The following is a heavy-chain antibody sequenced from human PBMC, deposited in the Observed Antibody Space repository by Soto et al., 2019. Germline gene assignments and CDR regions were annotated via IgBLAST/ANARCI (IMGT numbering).Heavy chain of an antibody. V-gene: IGHV1-69*13. CDR3: ARHYYGSGSLDYYYYGMDV. CDR1: GGTFSSYA. D-gene: IGHD3-10*01. J-gene: IGHJ6*02. Sequence: SVKVSCKASGGTFSSYAISWLRQAPGQGLEWMGGIIPIFGTANYAQKFQGRVTITADESTSTAYMELSSLRSEDTAVYYCARHYYGSGSLDYYYYGMDVWGQGTTVTVSS. CDR2: IIPIFGTA.